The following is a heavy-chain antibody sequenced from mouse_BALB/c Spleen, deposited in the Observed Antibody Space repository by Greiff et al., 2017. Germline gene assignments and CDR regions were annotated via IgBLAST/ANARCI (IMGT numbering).Heavy chain of an antibody. CDR3: ARYDY. V-gene: IGHV1S81*02. Sequence: VQLQQPGAELVKPGASVMLSCKASGYTFTSYWMHWVKQRPGQGLEWIGEINPSNGRTNYNEKFKSKATLTVDKSSSTAYMQLSSLTSEDSAVYYCARYDYWGQGTTLTVSS. CDR1: GYTFTSYW. J-gene: IGHJ2*01. CDR2: INPSNGRT.